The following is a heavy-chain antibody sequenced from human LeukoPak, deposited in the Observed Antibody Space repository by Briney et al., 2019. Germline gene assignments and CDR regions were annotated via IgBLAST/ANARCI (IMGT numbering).Heavy chain of an antibody. CDR2: ISYDGSNK. D-gene: IGHD3-22*01. V-gene: IGHV3-30-3*01. CDR1: GFTFSSYA. J-gene: IGHJ5*02. CDR3: AREYDSSGYYYENWFDP. Sequence: RGSLRLSCAASGFTFSSYAMHWVRQAPGKGLEWVAVISYDGSNKYYADSVKGRFTISRDNSKNTLYLQMNSLRAEDTAVYYCAREYDSSGYYYENWFDPWGQGTLVTVSS.